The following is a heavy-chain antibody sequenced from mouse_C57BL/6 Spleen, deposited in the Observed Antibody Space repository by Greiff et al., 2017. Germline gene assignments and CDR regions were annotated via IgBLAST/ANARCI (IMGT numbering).Heavy chain of an antibody. Sequence: VQLQQPGAELVRPGTSVKLSCKASGYTFTSYWMHWVKQRPGQGLEWIGVIDPSDSYTNYNQKFKGKATLTVDTSSSTAYMQLSSLTSEDSAVYYCARQSIDDGSLAYWGQGTLVTVAA. CDR2: IDPSDSYT. D-gene: IGHD2-3*01. V-gene: IGHV1-59*01. CDR1: GYTFTSYW. CDR3: ARQSIDDGSLAY. J-gene: IGHJ3*01.